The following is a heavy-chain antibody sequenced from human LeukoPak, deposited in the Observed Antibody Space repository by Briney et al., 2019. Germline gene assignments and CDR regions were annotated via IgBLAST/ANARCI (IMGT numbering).Heavy chain of an antibody. D-gene: IGHD1-26*01. CDR3: AKTRSGSYSDPFDY. CDR2: ISWNSGSI. Sequence: QPGRSLRLSCAASGFTFDDYAMHWVRQAPGKGLEWVSGISWNSGSIGYADSVKGRFTISRDNAKNSLYLQMNSLRAEDTALYYCAKTRSGSYSDPFDYWGQGTLVTASS. CDR1: GFTFDDYA. J-gene: IGHJ4*02. V-gene: IGHV3-9*01.